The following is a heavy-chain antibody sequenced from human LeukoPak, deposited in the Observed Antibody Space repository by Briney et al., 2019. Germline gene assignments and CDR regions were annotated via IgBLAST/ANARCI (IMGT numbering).Heavy chain of an antibody. CDR2: ISAYNGNT. CDR3: ARDQYNWNYGDKYYFDY. J-gene: IGHJ4*02. V-gene: IGHV1-18*01. CDR1: GYTFTSYG. Sequence: ASVKVSCKASGYTFTSYGISWVRQAPGQGLEWMGWISAYNGNTNYAQKLQGRVTMTTDTSTSTAHMELRSLRSDDTAVYYCARDQYNWNYGDKYYFDYWGQGTLVTVSS. D-gene: IGHD1-7*01.